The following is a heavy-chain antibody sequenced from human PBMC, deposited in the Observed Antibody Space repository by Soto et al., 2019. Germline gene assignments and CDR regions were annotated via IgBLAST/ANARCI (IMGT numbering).Heavy chain of an antibody. CDR1: GFTFSSYW. Sequence: GGSLRLSCAASGFTFSSYWMHWVRQAPGKGLVWVSRINSDGSSTSYADSVKGRFTISRDNAKNTLYLQMNSLRAEDTAVYYCASEYSSSSAFFDYYGMDVWGQGTTVTVSS. CDR2: INSDGSST. J-gene: IGHJ6*02. V-gene: IGHV3-74*01. CDR3: ASEYSSSSAFFDYYGMDV. D-gene: IGHD6-6*01.